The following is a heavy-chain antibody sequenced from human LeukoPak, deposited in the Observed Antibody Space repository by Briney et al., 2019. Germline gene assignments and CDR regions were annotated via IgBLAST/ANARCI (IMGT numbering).Heavy chain of an antibody. Sequence: GGSLRLSCAASGFTFRDYWMHWVRQAPGKGLVWVSRIHSDGTSTIYADSLKGRFTISRDNAKNSLYLQMNSLRAEDTAVYYCARVAGSGSYWYYYYYGMDVWGQGTTVTVSS. CDR3: ARVAGSGSYWYYYYYGMDV. CDR2: IHSDGTST. CDR1: GFTFRDYW. V-gene: IGHV3-74*01. D-gene: IGHD3-10*01. J-gene: IGHJ6*02.